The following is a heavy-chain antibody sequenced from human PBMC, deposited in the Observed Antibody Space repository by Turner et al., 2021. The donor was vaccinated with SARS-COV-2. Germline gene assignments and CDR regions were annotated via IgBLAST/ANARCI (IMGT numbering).Heavy chain of an antibody. Sequence: QVQLVQSGAEVRKPGSSVRFSCKPSGGTFSTYAIGWVRQAPGQGLEWMGGIIIFLGIANYAQNFKGRVTITADKSTSTAYMELSSLRSEDTALYYCATLGGVAAQNFDYWGQGTLVTVSS. CDR3: ATLGGVAAQNFDY. CDR1: GGTFSTYA. J-gene: IGHJ4*02. CDR2: IIIFLGIA. D-gene: IGHD6-25*01. V-gene: IGHV1-69*10.